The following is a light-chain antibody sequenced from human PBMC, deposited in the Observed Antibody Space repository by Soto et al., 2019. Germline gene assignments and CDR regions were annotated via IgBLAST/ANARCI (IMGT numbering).Light chain of an antibody. CDR1: SSNIGRNT. J-gene: IGLJ1*01. Sequence: QSVLTQPPSASGTPGQRVTISCSGSSSNIGRNTVHWYQQLPGTAPKLLMYSNNQRPSGVPDRFFGSKSGTSASLAISGLQSEDGADYYCAAWDDSLNGGVFGTGTKGTVL. CDR2: SNN. CDR3: AAWDDSLNGGV. V-gene: IGLV1-44*01.